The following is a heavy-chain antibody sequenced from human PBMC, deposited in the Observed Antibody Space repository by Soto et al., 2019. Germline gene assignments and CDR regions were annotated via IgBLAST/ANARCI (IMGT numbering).Heavy chain of an antibody. CDR3: ARVSGYYLPDY. V-gene: IGHV1-3*05. CDR2: INAGNGNT. D-gene: IGHD5-12*01. J-gene: IGHJ4*02. CDR1: GYTFTNYA. Sequence: QVQLVQSGAEEKKPGASVKVSCKASGYTFTNYAMHWVRQAPGQRLEWMGWINAGNGNTKYSQKFQGRVTITRDTSASTAYMELSSLISEDTAVYYCARVSGYYLPDYWGQGTLFTVSS.